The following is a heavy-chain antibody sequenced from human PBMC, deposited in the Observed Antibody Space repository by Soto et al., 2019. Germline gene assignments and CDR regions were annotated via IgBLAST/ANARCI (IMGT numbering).Heavy chain of an antibody. D-gene: IGHD6-6*01. CDR1: GASFSGSY. J-gene: IGHJ6*03. CDR3: ASQEYISSSGVRDFYYTDV. V-gene: IGHV4-34*01. Sequence: QVQLQQWGAGLLKPSETLSLTCAVYGASFSGSYCSWIRQPPGKGLEWIGEINHSGSTNYNPSLKSRDTISVDPSKNQFSLKLSSVTAADTAVYFCASQEYISSSGVRDFYYTDVWGTGTTVTVSS. CDR2: INHSGST.